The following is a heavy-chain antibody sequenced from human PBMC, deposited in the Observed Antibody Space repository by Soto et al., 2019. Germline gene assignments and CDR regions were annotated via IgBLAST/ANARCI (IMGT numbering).Heavy chain of an antibody. D-gene: IGHD1-1*01. CDR2: IFYSGTT. CDR1: GDSISSADYY. Sequence: SETLSLTCTVSGDSISSADYYWSWIRQTPGKGLEWIGHIFYSGTTYYNPSLKSRLTISVDTSKNHFSLRLTSVTAADTAVYYCARDLWVEPELYYYGMDVWGQGTTVTVS. V-gene: IGHV4-30-4*01. J-gene: IGHJ6*02. CDR3: ARDLWVEPELYYYGMDV.